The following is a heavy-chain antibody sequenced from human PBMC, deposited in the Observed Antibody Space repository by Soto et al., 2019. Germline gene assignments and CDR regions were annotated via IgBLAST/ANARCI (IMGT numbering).Heavy chain of an antibody. D-gene: IGHD2-2*02. Sequence: PGGSLRLSCAASGFTFNTYGMHWVRQAPGKGLEWVAVISYDGSDKYYADSVKGRFIISRGNSKNTLYLQMNSLRAEDTAIYYCAKSPNFYCSSPNCYKFYFDFWGQGALVTVSS. J-gene: IGHJ4*02. CDR3: AKSPNFYCSSPNCYKFYFDF. V-gene: IGHV3-30*18. CDR1: GFTFNTYG. CDR2: ISYDGSDK.